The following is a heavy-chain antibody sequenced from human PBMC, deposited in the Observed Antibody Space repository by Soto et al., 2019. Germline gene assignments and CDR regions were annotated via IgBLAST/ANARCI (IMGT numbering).Heavy chain of an antibody. D-gene: IGHD5-18*01. V-gene: IGHV3-23*01. Sequence: GGSLRLSCSVSGFTFSNYAMTRVRQAPGKGLEWISVISGSGGSTFYADSVRGRFTISRDNSKNTLYLQMNSLRAEDTALYCCAKALYTYAQYYFDYWGQGTLVTVSS. CDR1: GFTFSNYA. CDR2: ISGSGGST. CDR3: AKALYTYAQYYFDY. J-gene: IGHJ4*02.